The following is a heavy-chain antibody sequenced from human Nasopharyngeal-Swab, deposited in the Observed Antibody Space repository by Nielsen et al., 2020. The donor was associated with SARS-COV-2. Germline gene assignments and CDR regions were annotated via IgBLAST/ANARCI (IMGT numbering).Heavy chain of an antibody. CDR1: GFTFSNAW. Sequence: LSLTCAASGFTFSNAWMSWVRQAPGKGLEGVGRIKSKTDGGKTDYAAPVKGRFTISRDDSKNTLYLQMNSLKPEDTAVYYCATGFDPWGQGTLVTVSS. CDR3: ATGFDP. CDR2: IKSKTDGGKT. J-gene: IGHJ5*02. V-gene: IGHV3-15*01.